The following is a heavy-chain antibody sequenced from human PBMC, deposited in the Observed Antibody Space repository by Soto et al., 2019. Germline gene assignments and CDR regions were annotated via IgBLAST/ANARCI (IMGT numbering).Heavy chain of an antibody. CDR2: ISGSGGST. J-gene: IGHJ4*02. V-gene: IGHV3-23*01. Sequence: SLRLSCAASGFTFSSYAMSWVRQAPGKGLEWVSAISGSGGSTYYADSVKGRFTISRDNSKNTLYLQMNSLRAEDTAVYYCANSYDILTGYFDYWGQGTLVTVSS. CDR1: GFTFSSYA. D-gene: IGHD3-9*01. CDR3: ANSYDILTGYFDY.